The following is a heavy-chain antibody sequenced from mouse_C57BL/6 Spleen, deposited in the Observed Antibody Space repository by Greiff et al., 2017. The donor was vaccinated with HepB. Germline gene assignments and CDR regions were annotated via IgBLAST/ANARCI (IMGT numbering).Heavy chain of an antibody. CDR2: IRSKSNNYAT. Sequence: EVKLVESGGGLVQPKGSLKLSCAASGFSLNTYAMNWVRQAPGKGLEWVARIRSKSNNYATYYADSVKDRFTISRDDSESMLYLQMNNLKTEDTAMYYCVRENYDYDYFDYWGQGTTLTVSS. D-gene: IGHD2-4*01. CDR1: GFSLNTYA. V-gene: IGHV10-1*01. CDR3: VRENYDYDYFDY. J-gene: IGHJ2*01.